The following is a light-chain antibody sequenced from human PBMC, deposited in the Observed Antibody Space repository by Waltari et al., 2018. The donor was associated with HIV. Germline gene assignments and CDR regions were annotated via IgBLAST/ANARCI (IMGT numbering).Light chain of an antibody. V-gene: IGKV1-39*01. Sequence: DIQMTQSPSSLSALVGARVTITCRASQSIATFLNWYQQKPGKAPTLLISTASNLQSGVPSRFSGSGSGTDFTLTISTLQLGDIATYYCQQSDSLPYTFGQGTKLEIK. CDR2: TAS. CDR1: QSIATF. CDR3: QQSDSLPYT. J-gene: IGKJ2*01.